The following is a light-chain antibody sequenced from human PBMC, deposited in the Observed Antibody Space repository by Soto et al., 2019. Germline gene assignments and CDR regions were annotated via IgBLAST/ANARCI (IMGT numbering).Light chain of an antibody. V-gene: IGLV1-40*01. CDR2: GNS. CDR3: QSYDSSIYV. J-gene: IGLJ1*01. CDR1: SSNIGAGYD. Sequence: QSVLTQPPSGSVAPGQRVTISCTGSSSNIGAGYDVHWYQQLPGTAPKLLIYGNSNRPSGVPDRFSGSKSGTSASLAITGLQAEDEADYYCQSYDSSIYVFGTGTKVTVL.